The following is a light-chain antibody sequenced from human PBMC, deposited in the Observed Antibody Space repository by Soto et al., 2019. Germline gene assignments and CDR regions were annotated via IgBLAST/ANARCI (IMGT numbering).Light chain of an antibody. CDR2: DAS. V-gene: IGKV3-11*01. CDR1: QSVSSY. CDR3: QPRSNWPPFT. Sequence: EIVLTQSPATLSLSPGERATLSCRASQSVSSYLAWYQQKPGQAPRLLIYDASNRATGIPARFSGCGSGTDFTLTISSLEPEDFAVYYCQPRSNWPPFTFGPGTKVDIK. J-gene: IGKJ3*01.